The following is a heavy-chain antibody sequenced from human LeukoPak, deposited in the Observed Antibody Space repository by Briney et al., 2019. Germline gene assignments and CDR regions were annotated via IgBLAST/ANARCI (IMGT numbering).Heavy chain of an antibody. D-gene: IGHD6-13*01. J-gene: IGHJ4*02. CDR2: ISDHGKSR. V-gene: IGHV3-48*03. CDR3: ARARIAAPLLDY. Sequence: PGGSLRLSCAASGFTLSNYEMNWVRQTPGKGLEWVSYISDHGKSRNYVDSVKGRFTISRDNAKNSLYLQMSSLRVEDTAVYFCARARIAAPLLDYWGQGTLVTVSS. CDR1: GFTLSNYE.